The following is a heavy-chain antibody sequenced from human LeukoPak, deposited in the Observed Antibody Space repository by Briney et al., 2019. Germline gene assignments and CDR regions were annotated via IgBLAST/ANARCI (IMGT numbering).Heavy chain of an antibody. CDR3: ARGVLQTKSFDY. CDR2: INHSGST. J-gene: IGHJ4*02. Sequence: PSETLSLTCAVYGGSFGGYYWSWIRQPPGKGLEWIGEINHSGSTNYNPSLKSRVTISVDTSKNQFSLKLSSVTAADTAVYYCARGVLQTKSFDYWGQGTLVTVSS. D-gene: IGHD4-11*01. V-gene: IGHV4-34*01. CDR1: GGSFGGYY.